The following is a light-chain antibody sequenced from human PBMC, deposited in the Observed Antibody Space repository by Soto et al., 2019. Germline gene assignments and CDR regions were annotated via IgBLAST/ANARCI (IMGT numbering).Light chain of an antibody. CDR2: EVS. J-gene: IGLJ1*01. V-gene: IGLV2-23*02. Sequence: QSALTQPASVSGSPGQSITISCTGNSSDVGSYNLVSWYQQHPGKAPKLMIYEVSKRPSGVSNRFSGSKSGNTASLTISGLQAEDEADYYCCSYAGSSLYVFGTGTKVTVL. CDR1: SSDVGSYNL. CDR3: CSYAGSSLYV.